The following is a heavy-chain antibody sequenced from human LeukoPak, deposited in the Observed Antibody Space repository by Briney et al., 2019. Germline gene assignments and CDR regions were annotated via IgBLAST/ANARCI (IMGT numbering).Heavy chain of an antibody. V-gene: IGHV1-69*05. CDR2: IIPIFGTA. Sequence: SVNVSCKASGGTFSSYAISWVRQAPGQGLEWMGGIIPIFGTANYAQKFQGRVTITTDESTSTAYMELSSLRSEDTAVYYCARDTREGIQLWPDYYYYMDVWGKGTTVTVSS. D-gene: IGHD5-18*01. CDR3: ARDTREGIQLWPDYYYYMDV. J-gene: IGHJ6*03. CDR1: GGTFSSYA.